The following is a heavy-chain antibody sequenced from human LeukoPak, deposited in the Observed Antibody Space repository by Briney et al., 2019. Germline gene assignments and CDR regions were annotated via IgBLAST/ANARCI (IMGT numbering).Heavy chain of an antibody. CDR1: GGSISSYY. CDR2: IYHSGNT. CDR3: AREDYVDTADDY. Sequence: SETLSLTCTVSGGSISSYYGGWIRQPPGKGLEWLGSIYHSGNTYYNPSLKSRVTILVDKSKNQFSLKLKSVTAADTAVYYCAREDYVDTADDYWGQGTLVTVSS. D-gene: IGHD4-17*01. V-gene: IGHV4-38-2*02. J-gene: IGHJ4*02.